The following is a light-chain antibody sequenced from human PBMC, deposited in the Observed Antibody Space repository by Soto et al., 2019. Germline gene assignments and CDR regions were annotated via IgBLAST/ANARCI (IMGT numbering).Light chain of an antibody. Sequence: TQSPSSLSAVVGDRVTIACRSSRGIADRLAWFQQKPGQAPRLLIYGASTRATGIPARFSGSGSGTEFTLTISSLQSEDFAVYYCQQYNNWPPITFGQGTRLEIK. J-gene: IGKJ5*01. CDR3: QQYNNWPPIT. CDR2: GAS. V-gene: IGKV3-15*01. CDR1: RGIADR.